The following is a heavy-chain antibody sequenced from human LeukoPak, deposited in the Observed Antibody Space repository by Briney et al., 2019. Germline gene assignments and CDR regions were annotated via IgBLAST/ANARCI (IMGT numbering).Heavy chain of an antibody. CDR1: GGSISSYY. J-gene: IGHJ4*02. V-gene: IGHV4-59*01. CDR2: IYYRGST. Sequence: PSETLSLTCTVSGGSISSYYWSWIRQPPGKGLEWSGYIYYRGSTNYNPSRKSRVTISVDTSKTQFSLKLSSVTAADTAVYYCARGSDYYGSGSYPFLFWGQGTLVTVSS. CDR3: ARGSDYYGSGSYPFLF. D-gene: IGHD3-10*01.